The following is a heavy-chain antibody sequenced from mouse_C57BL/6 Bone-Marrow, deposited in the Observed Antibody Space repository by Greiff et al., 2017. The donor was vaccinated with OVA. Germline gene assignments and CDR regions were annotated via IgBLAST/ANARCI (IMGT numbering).Heavy chain of an antibody. Sequence: EVKLVESGGGLVKPGGSLKLSCAASGFTFSSYAMSWVRQTPEKRLEWVATISDGGSYTYYPDNVKGRFTISRDNAKNNLYLQMSHLKSEDTAMYYFARGPLYPWYFDVWGTGTTVTVSS. J-gene: IGHJ1*03. CDR3: ARGPLYPWYFDV. D-gene: IGHD2-1*01. CDR1: GFTFSSYA. V-gene: IGHV5-4*03. CDR2: ISDGGSYT.